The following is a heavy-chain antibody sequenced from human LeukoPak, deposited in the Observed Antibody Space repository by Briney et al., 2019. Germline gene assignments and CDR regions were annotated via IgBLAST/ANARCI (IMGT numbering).Heavy chain of an antibody. Sequence: ASVKVSCKASGYTFTGYYMHWVRQAPGQGLEWMGWISPNSGGTNYAQKFQGRVTMTRDTSISTAYMELSRLRSDDTAVYYCARKRIVTNYFDYWGQGTLVTVSS. V-gene: IGHV1-2*02. D-gene: IGHD1-26*01. CDR2: ISPNSGGT. CDR1: GYTFTGYY. J-gene: IGHJ4*02. CDR3: ARKRIVTNYFDY.